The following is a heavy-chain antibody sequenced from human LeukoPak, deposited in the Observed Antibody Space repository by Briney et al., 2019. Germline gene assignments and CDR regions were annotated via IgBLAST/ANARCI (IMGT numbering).Heavy chain of an antibody. CDR3: ARVLVGSSTSLQYYFDY. J-gene: IGHJ4*02. CDR2: ISSTSSTI. CDR1: GFTFRSYS. D-gene: IGHD2-2*01. Sequence: GGSLRLSCAASGFTFRSYSMNWVRQAPGKGLEWVSYISSTSSTIYYADSVKGRFTISRDNAKNSLYLQMNSLRAEDTAVYYCARVLVGSSTSLQYYFDYWGQGTLVTVSS. V-gene: IGHV3-48*01.